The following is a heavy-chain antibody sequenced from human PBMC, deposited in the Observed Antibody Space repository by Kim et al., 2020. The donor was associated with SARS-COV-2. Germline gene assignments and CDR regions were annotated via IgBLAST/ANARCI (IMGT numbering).Heavy chain of an antibody. Sequence: GSNKYSPSLQSRVTLSVDTAKTQVSLNLRSVTAADTAVYYCARRPAGIDSWGQGTPVTVSS. J-gene: IGHJ4*02. CDR3: ARRPAGIDS. D-gene: IGHD2-21*01. V-gene: IGHV4-34*01. CDR2: GSN.